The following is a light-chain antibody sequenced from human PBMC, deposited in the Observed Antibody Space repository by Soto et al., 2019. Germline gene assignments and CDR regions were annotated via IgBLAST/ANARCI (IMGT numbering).Light chain of an antibody. CDR3: MQGTRWLWT. Sequence: DVVLTQSPLSLPVALGQPASISCRSSQSLVFSDGNTYLNWFHQRPGQSPRRLIYKVSNRDSGVPDRFSGSGSGADFTLKISRVEAEDVGFYYCMQGTRWLWTFGQGTKVEIK. V-gene: IGKV2-30*01. J-gene: IGKJ1*01. CDR2: KVS. CDR1: QSLVFSDGNTY.